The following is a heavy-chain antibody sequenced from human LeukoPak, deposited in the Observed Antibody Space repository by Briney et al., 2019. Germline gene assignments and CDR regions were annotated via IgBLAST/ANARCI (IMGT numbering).Heavy chain of an antibody. CDR1: GFTFSSYE. J-gene: IGHJ4*02. CDR3: ARVGGATSFDY. V-gene: IGHV3-48*03. Sequence: GGSLRLSCAASGFTFSSYEMNWVRQAPGKGLEWVSYISSSGSTIYYADSVKGRFTISRDNAKNSLYLQMNSLRAEDTAVYYCARVGGATSFDYWGQGTLVAVSS. CDR2: ISSSGSTI. D-gene: IGHD1-26*01.